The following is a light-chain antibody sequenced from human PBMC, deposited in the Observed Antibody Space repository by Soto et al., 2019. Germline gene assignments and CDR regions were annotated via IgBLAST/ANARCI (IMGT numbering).Light chain of an antibody. V-gene: IGKV3D-15*01. CDR3: QQYNNWGLS. J-gene: IGKJ4*01. CDR1: ENVGTN. CDR2: GSS. Sequence: IGLTQYPAPLAVSPGERVPLSCRAIENVGTNLAGYQQRPGQPPRHLIYGSSTRATGISATFSGSGSRTEFTLTISSLQSEDSAVYYCQQYNNWGLSFGGGTRVEIK.